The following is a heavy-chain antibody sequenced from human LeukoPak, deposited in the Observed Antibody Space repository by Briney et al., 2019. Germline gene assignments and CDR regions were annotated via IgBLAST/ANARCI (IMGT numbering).Heavy chain of an antibody. CDR1: GGSISSYY. D-gene: IGHD3-22*01. V-gene: IGHV4-34*01. CDR2: INHSGST. CDR3: ARGRDYYDSSGYIDY. Sequence: SETLSLTCTVSGGSISSYYWSWIRQPAGKGLEWIGEINHSGSTNYNPSLKSRVTISVDTSKNQFSLKLSSVTAADTAVYYCARGRDYYDSSGYIDYWGQGTLVTVSS. J-gene: IGHJ4*02.